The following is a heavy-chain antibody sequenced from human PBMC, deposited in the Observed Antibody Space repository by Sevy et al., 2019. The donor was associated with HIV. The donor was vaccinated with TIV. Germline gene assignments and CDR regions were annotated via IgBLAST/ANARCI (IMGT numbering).Heavy chain of an antibody. Sequence: ASVKVSCKASGGTFSSYAISWVRQAPGQGLEWMGGIIPIFGTANYAQKFQGRVTITADESTSTAYMELSSLRSEDTAVYYCAGSLFYDILTGYYYYGMDVWGQGTTVTVSS. CDR1: GGTFSSYA. D-gene: IGHD3-9*01. J-gene: IGHJ6*02. CDR3: AGSLFYDILTGYYYYGMDV. CDR2: IIPIFGTA. V-gene: IGHV1-69*13.